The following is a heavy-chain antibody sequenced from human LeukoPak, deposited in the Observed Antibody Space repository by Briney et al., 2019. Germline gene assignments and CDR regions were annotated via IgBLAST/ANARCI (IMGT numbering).Heavy chain of an antibody. J-gene: IGHJ4*02. V-gene: IGHV3-15*01. Sequence: GGSLRLSCAASGFTFSNAWMSWVRQAPGKGLEWVGRIKSKTDGGTTDYAAPVKGKFTISRDASKNTLSLQMNSLKTEDTAVYWCTTEGYSGYDPFDYWGEGALVTVSS. CDR2: IKSKTDGGTT. CDR3: TTEGYSGYDPFDY. CDR1: GFTFSNAW. D-gene: IGHD5-12*01.